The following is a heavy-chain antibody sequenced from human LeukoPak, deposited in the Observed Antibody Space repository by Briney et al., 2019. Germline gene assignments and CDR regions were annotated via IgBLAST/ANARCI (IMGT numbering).Heavy chain of an antibody. CDR2: IQQDGTEK. Sequence: PGGSLRLSCVASGFTFSSYWMSWVRQAPGKGLEWEAKIQQDGTEKSYVDSVKGRLTISRDNAKNSLYLQMNSLRAEDTAVYYCARWGYEAAFHYYYYYYMDVWGKGTTVTVSS. D-gene: IGHD3-16*01. V-gene: IGHV3-7*01. CDR3: ARWGYEAAFHYYYYYYMDV. CDR1: GFTFSSYW. J-gene: IGHJ6*03.